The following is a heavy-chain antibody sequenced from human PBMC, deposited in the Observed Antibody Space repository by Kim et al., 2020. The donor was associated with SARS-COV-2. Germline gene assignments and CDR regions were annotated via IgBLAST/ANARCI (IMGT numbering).Heavy chain of an antibody. V-gene: IGHV4-39*01. Sequence: SETLSLTCTVSGGSISSSSYYWGWIRQPPGKGLEWIGSIYYSGSTYYNPSLKSRVTISVDTSKNQFSLKLSSVTAADTAVYYCARQLSRSLDDDAFDIWG. CDR3: ARQLSRSLDDDAFDI. CDR1: GGSISSSSYY. D-gene: IGHD3-16*01. J-gene: IGHJ3*02. CDR2: IYYSGST.